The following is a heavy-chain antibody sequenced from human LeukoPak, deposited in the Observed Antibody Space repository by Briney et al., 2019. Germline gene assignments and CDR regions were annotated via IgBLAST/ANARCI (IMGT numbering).Heavy chain of an antibody. CDR3: AREGYYYDSSGYGTFGY. V-gene: IGHV1-8*03. CDR1: GYTFTSYD. D-gene: IGHD3-22*01. CDR2: MNPNSGNT. J-gene: IGHJ4*02. Sequence: ASVKVSCKASGYTFTSYDINWVRQATGQGLEWMGWMNPNSGNTGYAQKFQGRVTITRNTSISTAYMELSSLRSEDTAVYYCAREGYYYDSSGYGTFGYWGQGTLVTVSS.